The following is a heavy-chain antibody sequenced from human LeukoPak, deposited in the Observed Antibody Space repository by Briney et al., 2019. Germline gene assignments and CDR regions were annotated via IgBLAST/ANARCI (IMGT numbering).Heavy chain of an antibody. D-gene: IGHD6-19*01. CDR1: GFTFSSYS. CDR3: ARDRSAVAHYYFDY. Sequence: GSLRLSCAAYGFTFSSYSMNWIRQAPGKGLEWVSSISSSSSCIYYEDSVKGRFTISRDNAKNSLYLQMNRLRAEDTAVYYCARDRSAVAHYYFDYWGQGTLVTVSS. J-gene: IGHJ4*01. V-gene: IGHV3-21*01. CDR2: ISSSSSCI.